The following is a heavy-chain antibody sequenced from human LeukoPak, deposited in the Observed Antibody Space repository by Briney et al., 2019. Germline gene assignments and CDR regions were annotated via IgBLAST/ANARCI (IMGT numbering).Heavy chain of an antibody. V-gene: IGHV4-4*02. CDR1: GGSFINTNW. J-gene: IGHJ4*02. CDR3: AREGGFYSPLDY. D-gene: IGHD2/OR15-2a*01. CDR2: VHLDGRT. Sequence: SETLSLTCGVSGGSFINTNWWTWVRQPPGKGLEWIGEVHLDGRTNYNPSLESRLTMSVDVSENQVSLKLTSVTAADTAVYYCAREGGFYSPLDYSGQGTLVTVSS.